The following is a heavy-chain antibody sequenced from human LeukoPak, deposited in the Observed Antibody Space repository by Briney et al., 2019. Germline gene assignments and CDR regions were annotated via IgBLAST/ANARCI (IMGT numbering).Heavy chain of an antibody. V-gene: IGHV4-59*01. Sequence: PSETLSLTCSVSGGSITSYYWSWIRQPPGKGLEWIGYIYYSGRTDYNPSLKSRVTISVDTSKNHFFLKVSSVTAADTAVYYCARDSDTWYFDLWGRGTLVTVSS. CDR1: GGSITSYY. D-gene: IGHD1-26*01. CDR2: IYYSGRT. J-gene: IGHJ2*01. CDR3: ARDSDTWYFDL.